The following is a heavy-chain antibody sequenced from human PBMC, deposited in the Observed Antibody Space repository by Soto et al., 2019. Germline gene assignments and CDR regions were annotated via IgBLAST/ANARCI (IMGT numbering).Heavy chain of an antibody. V-gene: IGHV3-23*01. Sequence: GGSLRLSCAASGLTFHFYAMAWVRQAPGEGLEWVSIITDSGATTDYADSVKGRFTISRDNAKSTLYLQMHSMTIADTAVYFCANLPCRISGFWSGYVDHWGLGALVTFSS. D-gene: IGHD3-3*01. CDR2: ITDSGATT. CDR3: ANLPCRISGFWSGYVDH. J-gene: IGHJ4*02. CDR1: GLTFHFYA.